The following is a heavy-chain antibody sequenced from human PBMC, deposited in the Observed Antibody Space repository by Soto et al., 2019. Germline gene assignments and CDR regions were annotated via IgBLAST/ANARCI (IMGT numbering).Heavy chain of an antibody. D-gene: IGHD2-21*02. CDR1: GDSISSGSYY. V-gene: IGHV4-31*03. CDR2: IYFRGNT. J-gene: IGHJ4*02. CDR3: ARNPWRLATLDF. Sequence: QVQLQESGPGLVKPSQTLSLICTVSGDSISSGSYYWSWIRQYPGKGLEWVGSIYFRGNTFYNPSLKSRLTLSVETSENQFSLELSSVIDADTGVYFCARNPWRLATLDFWGQGILVTVSS.